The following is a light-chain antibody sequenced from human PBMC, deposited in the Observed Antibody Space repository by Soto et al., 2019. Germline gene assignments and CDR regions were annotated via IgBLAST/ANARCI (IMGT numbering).Light chain of an antibody. CDR1: QDINVY. Sequence: DIQMTQSPSSVSASVGDTVTITCRASQDINVYLNWYQQKPGEVPKLLIYSASSLHSGVPSRFTGSGSEKDFTLTIRSLQPEDFATYYCQHGYGAPYNFGQGTKV. CDR3: QHGYGAPYN. V-gene: IGKV1-39*01. CDR2: SAS. J-gene: IGKJ2*01.